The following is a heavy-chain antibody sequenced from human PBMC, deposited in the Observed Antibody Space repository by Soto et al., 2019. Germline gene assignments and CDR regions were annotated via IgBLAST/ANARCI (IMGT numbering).Heavy chain of an antibody. CDR1: GGSFSGYY. D-gene: IGHD3-10*01. V-gene: IGHV4-34*01. CDR3: ARRGPLLWFGELLYYFDY. CDR2: INHSGST. J-gene: IGHJ4*02. Sequence: SETLSLTCAVYGGSFSGYYWSWIRQPPGKGLEWIGEINHSGSTNYNPSLKSRVTISVDTSKNQFSLKLSSVTAADTAVYYCARRGPLLWFGELLYYFDYWGQGTLVTVSS.